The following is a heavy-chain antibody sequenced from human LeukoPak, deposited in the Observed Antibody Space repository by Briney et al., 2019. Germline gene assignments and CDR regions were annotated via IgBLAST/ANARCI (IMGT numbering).Heavy chain of an antibody. CDR3: ATVQKQYYHSSVYYDH. Sequence: ASVKVSCKASGYTFTSYGISWVRQAPGQGLEWMGWISAYNGNTNYAQKLQGRVTMTTDTSTSTAYMELRSLRSDDTAVYYCATVQKQYYHSSVYYDHWGQGTLVTVSS. J-gene: IGHJ4*02. CDR1: GYTFTSYG. CDR2: ISAYNGNT. D-gene: IGHD3-22*01. V-gene: IGHV1-18*01.